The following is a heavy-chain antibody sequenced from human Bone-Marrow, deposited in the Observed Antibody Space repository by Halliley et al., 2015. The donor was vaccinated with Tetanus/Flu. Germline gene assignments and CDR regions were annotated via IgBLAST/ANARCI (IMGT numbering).Heavy chain of an antibody. Sequence: EWVSSISSSSSHIPYADSVKGRFTISRDNARNSLFLQMNSLGAEDTAVYYCASEAVAGTPWFDPWGQGTLVTVSS. J-gene: IGHJ5*02. D-gene: IGHD6-19*01. V-gene: IGHV3-21*01. CDR3: ASEAVAGTPWFDP. CDR2: ISSSSSHI.